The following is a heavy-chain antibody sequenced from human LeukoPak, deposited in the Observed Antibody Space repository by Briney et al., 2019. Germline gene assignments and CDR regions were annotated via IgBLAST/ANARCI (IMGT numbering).Heavy chain of an antibody. CDR3: ANALPRIVGATEGVDY. CDR1: GFTFSSYG. D-gene: IGHD1-26*01. Sequence: PGRSLRLSCAASGFTFSSYGMHWVRQAPGKGLEGVAVISYDGSNKYYADSVKGRFTISRDNSKNTLYLQMNSLRAEDTAVYYCANALPRIVGATEGVDYWGQGTLVTVSS. CDR2: ISYDGSNK. J-gene: IGHJ4*02. V-gene: IGHV3-30*18.